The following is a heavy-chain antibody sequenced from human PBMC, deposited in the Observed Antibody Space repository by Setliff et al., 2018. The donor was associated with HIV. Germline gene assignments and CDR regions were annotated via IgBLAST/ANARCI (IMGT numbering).Heavy chain of an antibody. CDR3: ARVTVTGAGDYLDY. V-gene: IGHV4-59*08. Sequence: PSETLSLTCTVSGGSISSYYWSWIRQPPGKGLEWIGYIYYSGSTNYNPSLKSRVTISVDTSKNQFSLKLSSVTAADTAVYYCARVTVTGAGDYLDYWGQGTLVTVSS. CDR1: GGSISSYY. J-gene: IGHJ4*02. CDR2: IYYSGST. D-gene: IGHD3-9*01.